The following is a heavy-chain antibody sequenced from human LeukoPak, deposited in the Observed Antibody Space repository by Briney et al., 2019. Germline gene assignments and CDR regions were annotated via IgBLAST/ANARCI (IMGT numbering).Heavy chain of an antibody. CDR3: VRSYSTEAVFDY. J-gene: IGHJ4*02. CDR2: IHSTGST. CDR1: GVSVSSNY. D-gene: IGHD5-18*01. V-gene: IGHV4-59*02. Sequence: SGTLSLTCAVYGVSVSSNYWSWIRQPPGKGLEWIAYIHSTGSTDYNPTLKSRVTMSIDTSKNQFSLRLTSVTAADTAVYYCVRSYSTEAVFDYWGQGILVTVSS.